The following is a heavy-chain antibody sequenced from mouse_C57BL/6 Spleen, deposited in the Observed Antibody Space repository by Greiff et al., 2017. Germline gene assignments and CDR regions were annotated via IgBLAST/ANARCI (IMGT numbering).Heavy chain of an antibody. CDR1: GYTFSDYG. CDR3: ARRRFAY. Sequence: DVQLLESRGGLVKPVASLKHSCGAPGYTFSDYGLHWVRQAPEKWLEWVAYISSGSSTIYYADTVMVRFTISIDNAKNPLFLQMTSLRSEDAAMYYCARRRFAYWGQVTLVSVSA. J-gene: IGHJ3*01. CDR2: ISSGSSTI. V-gene: IGHV5-17*01.